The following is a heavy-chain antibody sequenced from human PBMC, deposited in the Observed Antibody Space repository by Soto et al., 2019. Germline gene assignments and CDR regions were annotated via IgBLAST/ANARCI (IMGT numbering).Heavy chain of an antibody. CDR3: AKVRPYYYGSGSHIGPLYYFDY. CDR1: GFTFSSYA. V-gene: IGHV3-23*01. D-gene: IGHD3-10*01. CDR2: ISGSGGST. J-gene: IGHJ4*02. Sequence: GGSLRLSCAASGFTFSSYAMSWVRQAPGKGLEWVSAISGSGGSTYYADSVKGRFTISRDNSKNTLYLQMNSLRAEDTAVYYCAKVRPYYYGSGSHIGPLYYFDYWGQGTLVTVSS.